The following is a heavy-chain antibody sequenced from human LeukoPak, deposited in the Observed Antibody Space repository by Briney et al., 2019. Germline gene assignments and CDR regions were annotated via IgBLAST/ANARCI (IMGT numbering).Heavy chain of an antibody. J-gene: IGHJ4*02. CDR1: GGSFGGYY. CDR2: INHSGST. Sequence: SETLSLTCAVYGGSFGGYYWSWIRQPPGKGLEWIGEINHSGSTNYNPSLKSRVTISVDTSKNQFSLKLSSVTAADTAVYYCARGPHDFWKRLYYFDYWGQGTLVTVSS. V-gene: IGHV4-34*01. CDR3: ARGPHDFWKRLYYFDY. D-gene: IGHD3-3*01.